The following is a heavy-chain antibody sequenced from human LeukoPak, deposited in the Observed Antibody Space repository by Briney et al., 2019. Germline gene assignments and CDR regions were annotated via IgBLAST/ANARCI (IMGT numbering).Heavy chain of an antibody. CDR1: GFTFSDYS. V-gene: IGHV3-48*01. Sequence: GGSLRLSCAASGFTFSDYSMNWVRQAPGQGLELLSYISSTSDNKYHADSAKGRFTISRDNAKNSLYLQMNSLRAEDTAVYYCAGPLGSAYFHHWGQGTLVTVSS. J-gene: IGHJ1*01. CDR3: AGPLGSAYFHH. CDR2: ISSTSDNK. D-gene: IGHD7-27*01.